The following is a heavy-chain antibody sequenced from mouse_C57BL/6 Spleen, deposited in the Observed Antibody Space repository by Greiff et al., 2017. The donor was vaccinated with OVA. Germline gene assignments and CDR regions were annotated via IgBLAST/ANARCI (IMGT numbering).Heavy chain of an antibody. CDR2: IWTGGGT. Sequence: VQLQQSGPGLVAPSQSLSITCTVSGFSLTSYAISWVRQPPGKGLEWLGVIWTGGGTNYNSALKSRLSISKDNSKSQVFLKMNSLQTDDTARYYCACITTVVASYYAMDYWGQGTSVTVSS. CDR3: ACITTVVASYYAMDY. D-gene: IGHD1-1*01. J-gene: IGHJ4*01. CDR1: GFSLTSYA. V-gene: IGHV2-9-1*01.